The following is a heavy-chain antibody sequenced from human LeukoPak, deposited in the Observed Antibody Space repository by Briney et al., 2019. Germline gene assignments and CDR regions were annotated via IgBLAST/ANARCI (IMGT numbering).Heavy chain of an antibody. CDR2: ISSSSSYI. CDR1: GFTFDDYG. Sequence: GGSLRLSCAASGFTFDDYGMSWVRQAPGKGLEWVSSISSSSSYIYYADSVKGRFTISRDNAKNSLYLQMNSLRAEDTSVYYCARDSGIVLPKPFDIWGQGTMVTVSS. J-gene: IGHJ3*02. D-gene: IGHD2-8*01. CDR3: ARDSGIVLPKPFDI. V-gene: IGHV3-21*01.